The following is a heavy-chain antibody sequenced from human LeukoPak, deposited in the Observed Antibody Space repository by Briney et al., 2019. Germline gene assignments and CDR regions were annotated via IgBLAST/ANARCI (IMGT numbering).Heavy chain of an antibody. V-gene: IGHV3-74*01. J-gene: IGHJ3*02. D-gene: IGHD2/OR15-2a*01. CDR1: GFSFTDYW. Sequence: GGSLRLSCAASGFSFTDYWIHWVRRAPGKGLVWVSRINADGKNTPYADSVKGRFTISRDNAKNTLYLQMNSLRAEDTAVYYCARGTTPGYFYDAFDIWGQGTMVTVSS. CDR2: INADGKNT. CDR3: ARGTTPGYFYDAFDI.